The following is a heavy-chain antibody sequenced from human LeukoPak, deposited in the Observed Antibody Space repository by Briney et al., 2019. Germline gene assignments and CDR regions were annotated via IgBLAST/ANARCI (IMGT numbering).Heavy chain of an antibody. CDR2: INPSGGST. D-gene: IGHD5-18*01. CDR1: GYTFTSYY. V-gene: IGHV1-46*01. CDR3: AREVALYGYGTGVDY. Sequence: ASVNVSCKASGYTFTSYYMHWVRQAPGQGLEWMGIINPSGGSTSYAQKFQGRVTMTRDTSTSTVYMELSSLRSEDTAVYYCAREVALYGYGTGVDYWGQGTLVTVSS. J-gene: IGHJ4*02.